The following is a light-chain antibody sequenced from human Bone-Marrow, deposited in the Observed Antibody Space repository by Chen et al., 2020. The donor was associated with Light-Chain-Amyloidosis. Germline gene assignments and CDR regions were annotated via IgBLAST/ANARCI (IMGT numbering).Light chain of an antibody. Sequence: SYVLTQPFSVSVAPGQTATIACGGNNIGSTSVHWYQQTPGQAPLLVVYDDSDRPSGIPERLSGSNSGNTATLTISRVEAGDEADYYGQVWDRSSDRPVFGGGTKLTVL. V-gene: IGLV3-21*02. CDR1: NIGSTS. J-gene: IGLJ3*02. CDR2: DDS. CDR3: QVWDRSSDRPV.